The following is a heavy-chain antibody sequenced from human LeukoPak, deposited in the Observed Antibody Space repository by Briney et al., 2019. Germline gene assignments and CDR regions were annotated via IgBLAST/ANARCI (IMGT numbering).Heavy chain of an antibody. CDR1: GGTFSSYA. CDR2: IIPILGIA. CDR3: ATSWGSVLEYYFDY. D-gene: IGHD7-27*01. V-gene: IGHV1-69*04. Sequence: SVKVSCKASGGTFSSYAISWVRQAPGQGLEWMGRIIPILGIANYAQKFQGRVTITADKSTSTAYMELSSLRSEDTAAYYCATSWGSVLEYYFDYWGQGTLVTVSS. J-gene: IGHJ4*02.